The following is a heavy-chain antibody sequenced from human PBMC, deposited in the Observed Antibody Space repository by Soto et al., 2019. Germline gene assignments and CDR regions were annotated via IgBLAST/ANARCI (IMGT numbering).Heavy chain of an antibody. CDR2: IIPIFGTA. CDR3: ARDGGRHSGGIDY. J-gene: IGHJ4*02. CDR1: GGTFSSYS. Sequence: QVQLVQSGAEVKKPGSSVKVSCKASGGTFSSYSINWVRQAPGQGLEWMGEIIPIFGTANYAQEFQGRVTITADESTSTADMELSSLRSEDTAVYYCARDGGRHSGGIDYWGQGTLVTVSS. D-gene: IGHD1-26*01. V-gene: IGHV1-69*01.